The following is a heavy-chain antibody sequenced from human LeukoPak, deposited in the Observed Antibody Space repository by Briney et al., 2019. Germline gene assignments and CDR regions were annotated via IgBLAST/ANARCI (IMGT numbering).Heavy chain of an antibody. CDR1: GFSVSSKY. CDR3: ARGYYYTSGTFPAAFDL. CDR2: ASSGGSD. J-gene: IGHJ3*01. D-gene: IGHD3-10*01. V-gene: IGHV3-53*01. Sequence: PGGSLRLSCAASGFSVSSKYMSWVRQAPGKGLEWVSFASSGGSDYYADSVKGRFTISRDDSKNTLYLHMISLRAEDTAVYYCARGYYYTSGTFPAAFDLWGQGTMVTVSS.